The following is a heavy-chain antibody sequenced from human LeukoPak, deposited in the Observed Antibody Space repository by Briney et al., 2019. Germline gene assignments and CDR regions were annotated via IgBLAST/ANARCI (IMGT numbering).Heavy chain of an antibody. Sequence: GGSLRLSCVASGFTFSSYSMNWVRQAPGKGLEWVSSISSSSSYIYYSDSVKGRFTISRDNAKKSLYLQMNSLRAEDTAIYYCARSSRNYYYDSSGQDYFDYWGQGTLVTVSS. CDR1: GFTFSSYS. J-gene: IGHJ4*02. V-gene: IGHV3-21*01. D-gene: IGHD3-22*01. CDR3: ARSSRNYYYDSSGQDYFDY. CDR2: ISSSSSYI.